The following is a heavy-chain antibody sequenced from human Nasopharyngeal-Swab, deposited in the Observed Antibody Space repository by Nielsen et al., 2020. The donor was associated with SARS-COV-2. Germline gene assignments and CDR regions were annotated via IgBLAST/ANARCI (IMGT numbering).Heavy chain of an antibody. CDR3: ARDYRGAGYYYYGMDV. V-gene: IGHV4-31*03. Sequence: LRLSCTVSGGSINSGDSCWSWIRQHPGKGLEWIGYISYRGSTYYNPSLKSRVTISVDTSKNQVSLNLSSVTAADTAVYYCARDYRGAGYYYYGMDVWGQGTTVTVSS. J-gene: IGHJ6*02. CDR2: ISYRGST. D-gene: IGHD1-26*01. CDR1: GGSINSGDSC.